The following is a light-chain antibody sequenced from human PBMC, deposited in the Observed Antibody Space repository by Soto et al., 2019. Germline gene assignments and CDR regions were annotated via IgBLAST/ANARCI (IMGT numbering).Light chain of an antibody. V-gene: IGKV4-1*01. CDR2: WAS. J-gene: IGKJ1*01. CDR1: QSLLHSSDNRNY. CDR3: QQYYSTPWT. Sequence: EIVMAQFPETLGVSVGERSTIKCRCSQSLLHSSDNRNYLTWYQQKPGQPPKLLIYWASTRQSGVPDRFSGSGSGTDFTLTINSLQAEDVAVYYCQQYYSTPWTFGQGTKV.